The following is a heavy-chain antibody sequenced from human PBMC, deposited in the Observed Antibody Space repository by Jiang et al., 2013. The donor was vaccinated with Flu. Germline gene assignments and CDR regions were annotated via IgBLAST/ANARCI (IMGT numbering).Heavy chain of an antibody. CDR3: AREVCSGGSCYSAGQYYFDY. CDR2: TYYRSKWYN. D-gene: IGHD2-15*01. J-gene: IGHJ4*02. Sequence: SQTLSLTCAISGDSVSSNSAAWNWIRQSPSRGLEWLGRTYYRSKWYNDYAVSVKSRITINPDTSKNQFSLQLNSVTPEDTAVYYCAREVCSGGSCYSAGQYYFDYWGQGTLVTVSS. V-gene: IGHV6-1*01. CDR1: GDSVSSNSAA.